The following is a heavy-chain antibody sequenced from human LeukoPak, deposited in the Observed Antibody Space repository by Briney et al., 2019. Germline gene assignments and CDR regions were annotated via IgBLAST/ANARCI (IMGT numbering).Heavy chain of an antibody. J-gene: IGHJ4*02. D-gene: IGHD4-23*01. CDR1: GGTFSSYA. V-gene: IGHV1-69*13. CDR2: IIPIFGIA. CDR3: ARHDYGGNSDAGYY. Sequence: VKVSCKASGGTFSSYAISWVRQAPGQGLEWMGRIIPIFGIANYAQKFQGRVTITTDESTSTAYMELSSLRSEDTAVYYCARHDYGGNSDAGYYWGQGTLVTVSS.